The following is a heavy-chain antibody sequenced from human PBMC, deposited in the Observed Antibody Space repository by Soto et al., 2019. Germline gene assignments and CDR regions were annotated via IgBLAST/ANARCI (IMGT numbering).Heavy chain of an antibody. V-gene: IGHV4-31*03. Sequence: TLSLTCTVSSVSIDNTVFFWNWMGQHPGRGLEWIGYISYSGKTFYNPSLQSRVSMSLDTSTNQFSLQLRSVTAADTAVYFCARDLHGDYPNANWFQPLGQATLVTGSS. CDR1: SVSIDNTVFF. J-gene: IGHJ5*02. CDR2: ISYSGKT. CDR3: ARDLHGDYPNANWFQP. D-gene: IGHD4-17*01.